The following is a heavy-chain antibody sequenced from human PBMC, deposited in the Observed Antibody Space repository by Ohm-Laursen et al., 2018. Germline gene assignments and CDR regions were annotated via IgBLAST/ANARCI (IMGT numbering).Heavy chain of an antibody. V-gene: IGHV3-23*01. D-gene: IGHD6-6*01. CDR3: AKTPYSSWRHFDY. Sequence: SLRLSCAASGFTFSSYWMNWVRQAPGKGLEWVSAISGSGGSTYYADSVKGRFTISRDNSKNTLYLQMNSLRAEDTALYYCAKTPYSSWRHFDYWGQGTLVTVSS. CDR1: GFTFSSYW. J-gene: IGHJ4*02. CDR2: ISGSGGST.